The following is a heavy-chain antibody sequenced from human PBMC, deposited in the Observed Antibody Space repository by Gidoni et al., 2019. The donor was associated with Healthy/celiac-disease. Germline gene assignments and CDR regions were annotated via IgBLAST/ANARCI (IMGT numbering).Heavy chain of an antibody. CDR2: INPNSGGT. D-gene: IGHD6-19*01. V-gene: IGHV1-2*02. CDR1: GYTFTGYY. CDR3: ARVRRSLIAVAPLDY. Sequence: QVQLVQSGAEVKKPGASVQVSCTASGYTFTGYYMHWVRQAPGQGLEWMGWINPNSGGTNYAQKFQGRVTMTRDTSISTAYMELSRLRSDDTAVYYCARVRRSLIAVAPLDYWGQGTLVTVSS. J-gene: IGHJ4*02.